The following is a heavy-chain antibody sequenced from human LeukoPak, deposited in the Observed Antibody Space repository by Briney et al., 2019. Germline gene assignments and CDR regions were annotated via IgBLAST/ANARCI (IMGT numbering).Heavy chain of an antibody. V-gene: IGHV1-69*13. CDR3: ARTTRMYYFDY. J-gene: IGHJ4*02. D-gene: IGHD1-14*01. Sequence: ASVTVSCKASGYTFTSYDIAWVRQAPGQGLEWMGGIIPIFGTANYAQKFQGTVTITADESTSTAYMELSSLRSEDTAVYYSARTTRMYYFDYWGQGTLVTVSS. CDR2: IIPIFGTA. CDR1: GYTFTSYD.